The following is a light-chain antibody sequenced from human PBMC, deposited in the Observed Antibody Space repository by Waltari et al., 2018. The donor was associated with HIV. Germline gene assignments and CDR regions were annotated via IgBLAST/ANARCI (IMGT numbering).Light chain of an antibody. CDR3: SSYAGSNWV. CDR2: EVS. J-gene: IGLJ3*02. V-gene: IGLV2-8*01. CDR1: SSDVGGYNY. Sequence: QSALPQPPSASGSPGQSVTISCTGTSSDVGGYNYVSWYQQHPGKAPKFIIYEVSKRPSGVPDRFSGSKSGNAASLTVSGLQAEDEADYYCSSYAGSNWVFGGGTKLTVL.